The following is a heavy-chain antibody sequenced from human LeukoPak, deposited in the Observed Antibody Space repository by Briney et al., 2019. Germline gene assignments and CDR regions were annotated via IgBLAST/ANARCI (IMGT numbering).Heavy chain of an antibody. V-gene: IGHV1-69*04. CDR1: GVTFSSYA. J-gene: IGHJ6*02. D-gene: IGHD3-10*01. CDR3: ARDQSASSYYYYGMDV. Sequence: SVKVSCKASGVTFSSYAISWVRQAPGQGLEWMGRIIPIFGIANYAQKFQGRVTITADKSTSTAYMELSSLRSEDTAVYYCARDQSASSYYYYGMDVWGQGTTVTVSS. CDR2: IIPIFGIA.